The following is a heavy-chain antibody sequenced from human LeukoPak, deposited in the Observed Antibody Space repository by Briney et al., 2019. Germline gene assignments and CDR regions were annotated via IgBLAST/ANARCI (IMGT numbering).Heavy chain of an antibody. J-gene: IGHJ3*02. CDR1: GFTFSSYA. Sequence: SGGSLRLSCAASGFTFSSYAMSWVRQAPGKGLEWVSAISGSGDSTYHADSVRGRFTVSRDNSKNTLYLQMKSLSAEDTAVYYCAKVTGSGSYLADAFDIWGHGTVVTVSS. V-gene: IGHV3-23*01. CDR2: ISGSGDST. D-gene: IGHD3-10*01. CDR3: AKVTGSGSYLADAFDI.